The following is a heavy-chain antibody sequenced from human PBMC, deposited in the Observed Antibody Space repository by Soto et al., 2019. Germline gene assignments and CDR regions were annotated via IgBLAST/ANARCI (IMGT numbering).Heavy chain of an antibody. D-gene: IGHD5-18*01. CDR2: ISYDGSNK. Sequence: QVQLVESGGGVVQPGMSLRLSCAASGFTFSSYGMHWVRQAPGKGLEWVAVISYDGSNKYYADSVKGRFTIFRDNSKNTLYLQVNSLRAEDTAVYYCAKDKQVGVDTVMVTGRFDPWGQGTLVTVSS. J-gene: IGHJ5*02. V-gene: IGHV3-30*18. CDR1: GFTFSSYG. CDR3: AKDKQVGVDTVMVTGRFDP.